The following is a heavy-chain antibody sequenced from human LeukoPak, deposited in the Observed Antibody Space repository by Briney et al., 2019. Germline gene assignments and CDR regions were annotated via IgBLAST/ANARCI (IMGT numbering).Heavy chain of an antibody. J-gene: IGHJ4*02. CDR1: GFTFNTYG. V-gene: IGHV3-30*18. CDR3: AKDRVLYSHGCVFDN. Sequence: GGSLRLSCAASGFTFNTYGMHWVRQAPGKGLEWVAVISNDGSNKYYVDSVKGRFTISRDNSKNTLYLQMNSLRAEDTAVYYCAKDRVLYSHGCVFDNWGQGTLVTVSS. CDR2: ISNDGSNK. D-gene: IGHD5-18*01.